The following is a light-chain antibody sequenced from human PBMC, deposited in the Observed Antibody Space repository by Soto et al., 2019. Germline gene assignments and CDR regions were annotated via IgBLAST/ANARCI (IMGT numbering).Light chain of an antibody. CDR2: LGS. CDR3: MQPLQTPWT. Sequence: IVMTQSPLSLPVTPGESASISCRSSQSLLHRNGYNYLDWYLQKPGQSPQVLIYLGSNRASGVPDRFSGSGSGTDFTLKISRVEAEDVGVYYCMQPLQTPWTFGQGTKVEIK. V-gene: IGKV2-28*01. J-gene: IGKJ1*01. CDR1: QSLLHRNGYNY.